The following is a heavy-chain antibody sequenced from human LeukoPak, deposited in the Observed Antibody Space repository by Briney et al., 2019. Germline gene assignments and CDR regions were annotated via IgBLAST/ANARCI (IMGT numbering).Heavy chain of an antibody. CDR2: ISYDGSSK. CDR3: SRYCTSTSCSEAY. V-gene: IGHV3-30-3*01. CDR1: GFTFSNFA. J-gene: IGHJ4*02. D-gene: IGHD2-2*01. Sequence: PGRSLRLSCAASGFTFSNFAMHWVRQAPGKGLEWVAVISYDGSSKYHADSVKGRFTISRDNSKNTLYLQMNCLRDDDTAVYSCSRYCTSTSCSEAYWGQGTLVTVSS.